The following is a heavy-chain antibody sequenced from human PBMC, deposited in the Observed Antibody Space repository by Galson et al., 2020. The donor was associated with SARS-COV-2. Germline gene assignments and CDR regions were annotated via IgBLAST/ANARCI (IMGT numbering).Heavy chain of an antibody. CDR1: GFTFNDYA. CDR2: ISWNSGSI. J-gene: IGHJ4*02. Sequence: GGSLSLSCAASGFTFNDYAMHWVRQAPGKGLEWVSGISWNSGSICYADSVKGRFTISRDNAKNSLYLQMNSLRAEDTALYYCAKVGYPGPACGGQGTLVTVAS. V-gene: IGHV3-9*01. D-gene: IGHD2-2*03. CDR3: AKVGYPGPAC.